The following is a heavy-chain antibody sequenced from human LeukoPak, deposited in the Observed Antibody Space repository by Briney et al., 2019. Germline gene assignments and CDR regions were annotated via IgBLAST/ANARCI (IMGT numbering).Heavy chain of an antibody. Sequence: SQTLSLTCAVSGGSISSGGYSWSWIRQPPGKGLEWIGYIYHSGSTYYNPSLKSRVTISVDTSKNQFSLKLSSVTAADTAVYYCARAVGGNQFPDAFDIWGQGTMVTVSS. V-gene: IGHV4-30-2*01. CDR1: GGSISSGGYS. CDR3: ARAVGGNQFPDAFDI. CDR2: IYHSGST. J-gene: IGHJ3*02. D-gene: IGHD2-15*01.